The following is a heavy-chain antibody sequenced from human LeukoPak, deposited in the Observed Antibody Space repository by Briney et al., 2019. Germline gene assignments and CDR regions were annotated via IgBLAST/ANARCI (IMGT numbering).Heavy chain of an antibody. D-gene: IGHD3-22*01. CDR3: PTGIYDSSGYYDY. CDR1: GFAFSNFA. Sequence: GGCLRLSCAASGFAFSNFAMTWVRQAPGKGLEWVAVISYDGSNKYYADSVKGRFTISRDNSKNTLYLQMNSLRAEDTAVYYCPTGIYDSSGYYDYWGQGTLVTVSS. CDR2: ISYDGSNK. V-gene: IGHV3-30-3*01. J-gene: IGHJ4*02.